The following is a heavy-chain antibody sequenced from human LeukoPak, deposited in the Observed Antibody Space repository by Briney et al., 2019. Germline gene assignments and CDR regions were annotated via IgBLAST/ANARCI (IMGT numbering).Heavy chain of an antibody. D-gene: IGHD6-13*01. CDR3: ARHASYSSSWTDFDY. J-gene: IGHJ4*02. CDR2: IYYSGST. CDR1: GFTFSSYSMN. Sequence: PGGSLRLSCAASGFTFSSYSMNWVRQAPGKGLEWIGDIYYSGSTYYNPSLKSRVTISVDTSKNQFSLKLSSLTAADTAIYYCARHASYSSSWTDFDYWGQGALVTVSP. V-gene: IGHV4-59*04.